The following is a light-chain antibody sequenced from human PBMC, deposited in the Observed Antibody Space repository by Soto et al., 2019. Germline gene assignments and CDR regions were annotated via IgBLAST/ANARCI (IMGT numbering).Light chain of an antibody. J-gene: IGKJ1*01. CDR1: QSLNDN. Sequence: EIVMTQSPATLSVSPGERATLSCRASQSLNDNLAWYQQKPGQAPRLLIYRASTRATGVPGGFSASGSGTDFTLTISRLEPEDFAVYYCQQYGSSGTFGQGTKVDIK. CDR3: QQYGSSGT. V-gene: IGKV3-15*01. CDR2: RAS.